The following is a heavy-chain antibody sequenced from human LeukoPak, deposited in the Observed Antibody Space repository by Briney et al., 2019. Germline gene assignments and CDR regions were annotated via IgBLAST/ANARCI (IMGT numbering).Heavy chain of an antibody. D-gene: IGHD2-8*01. CDR3: ARGPQMVYCDY. V-gene: IGHV4-31*03. CDR1: GGSISSSIYY. J-gene: IGHJ4*02. CDR2: IYYSGST. Sequence: SETLSLTCTVSGGSISSSIYYWSWIRQHPGKGLEWIGYIYYSGSTYYNPSLKSRVTISVDTSKNQFSLKLSSVTAADTAVYYCARGPQMVYCDYWGQGTLVTVST.